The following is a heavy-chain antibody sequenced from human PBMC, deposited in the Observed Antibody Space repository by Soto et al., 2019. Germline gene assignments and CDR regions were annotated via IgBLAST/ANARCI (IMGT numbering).Heavy chain of an antibody. CDR2: INHRGST. J-gene: IGHJ4*02. D-gene: IGHD3-16*01. Sequence: QVQLQQSGAGLLKPSETLSLTCTVYGGSFSGYYWTWIRQPPGKGLEWIGEINHRGSTNYNPSLKRXXTXSXATSKNQFSLKLSSVTAADTAVYYCAGGGATGIFDYWGQGTLVTVSS. V-gene: IGHV4-34*01. CDR3: AGGGATGIFDY. CDR1: GGSFSGYY.